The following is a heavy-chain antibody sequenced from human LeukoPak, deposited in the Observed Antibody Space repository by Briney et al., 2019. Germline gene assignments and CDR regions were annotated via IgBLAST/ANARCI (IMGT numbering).Heavy chain of an antibody. CDR3: AMGLAWKLDY. D-gene: IGHD4-23*01. V-gene: IGHV4-4*02. CDR1: GDSINNNNW. Sequence: PSETLSLTCAVSGDSINNNNWWSWVRQSPGKGLEWIGEIYHGGSTNYNPSLKSRVTISVDKSKNQFSLKLSSVIAADTAVYYCAMGLAWKLDYWGQGTLVTVSS. J-gene: IGHJ4*02. CDR2: IYHGGST.